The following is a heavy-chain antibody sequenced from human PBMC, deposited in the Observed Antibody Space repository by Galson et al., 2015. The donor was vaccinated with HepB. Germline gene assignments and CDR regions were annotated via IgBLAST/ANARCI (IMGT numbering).Heavy chain of an antibody. CDR1: GGSFSGYY. Sequence: ETLSLTCAVYGGSFSGYYWSWIRQPPGKGLEWIGEINHSGSTNYNPSLKSRVTISVDTSKNQFSLKLSSVTAADTAVYYCARGRRWFGRWGQGTLVTVSS. V-gene: IGHV4-34*01. CDR2: INHSGST. CDR3: ARGRRWFGR. D-gene: IGHD1-14*01. J-gene: IGHJ5*02.